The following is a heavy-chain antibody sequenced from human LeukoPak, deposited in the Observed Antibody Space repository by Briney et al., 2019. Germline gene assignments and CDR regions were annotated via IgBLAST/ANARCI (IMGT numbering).Heavy chain of an antibody. Sequence: SETLSLTCTVSGGSISSGDYYWSWIRQPPGKGLEWIGYIYYSGSTYYNPSLKSRVTISVDTSKNQFSLKLSSVTAADTAVYYCAREGIAVASFDYRGQGTLVTVSS. CDR1: GGSISSGDYY. J-gene: IGHJ4*02. V-gene: IGHV4-30-4*01. CDR3: AREGIAVASFDY. CDR2: IYYSGST. D-gene: IGHD6-19*01.